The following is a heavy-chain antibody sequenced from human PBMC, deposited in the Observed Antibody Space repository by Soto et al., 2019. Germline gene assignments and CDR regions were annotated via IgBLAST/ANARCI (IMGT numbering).Heavy chain of an antibody. CDR3: AKTGVSVVRGVPQGFDY. V-gene: IGHV3-15*01. CDR2: IKSNADGGTT. J-gene: IGHJ4*02. Sequence: EVQLVESGGGLVKPGGSLRVSCAASGFTFSNAWMNWVRQAPGKGLEWVGRIKSNADGGTTDYAARVKGRFTISRDDSKTTLYLQMNSLRPEDMAVYYCAKTGVSVVRGVPQGFDYWGQGTLVTVSS. CDR1: GFTFSNAW. D-gene: IGHD3-10*01.